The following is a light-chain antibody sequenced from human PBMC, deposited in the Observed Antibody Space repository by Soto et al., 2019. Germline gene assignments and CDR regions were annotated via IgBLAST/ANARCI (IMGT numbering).Light chain of an antibody. CDR2: RNN. J-gene: IGLJ2*01. CDR1: SSNIGSYY. Sequence: QAVVTQPPSASGTPGQRVTISCSGSSSNIGSYYVYWYQQLPGTAPKLLIYRNNQRPSGVPDRFSGSKSGTSASLAISGLRSEHEADYYCAAWDDSLSALLGGGTKLTLL. V-gene: IGLV1-47*01. CDR3: AAWDDSLSAL.